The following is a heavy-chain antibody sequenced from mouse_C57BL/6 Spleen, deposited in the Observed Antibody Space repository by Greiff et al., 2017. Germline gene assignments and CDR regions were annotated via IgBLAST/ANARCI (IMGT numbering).Heavy chain of an antibody. Sequence: QVQLQQSGPGLVQPSQSLSITCTVSGFSLTSYGVHWVRQSPGKGLEWLGVIWSGGSTDYNAAFISRLSISKDNSKSQVFFKMNSLQADDTAIYYCVRAHSNYLAWFAYWGQGTLVTVSA. CDR2: IWSGGST. V-gene: IGHV2-2*01. J-gene: IGHJ3*01. CDR1: GFSLTSYG. D-gene: IGHD2-5*01. CDR3: VRAHSNYLAWFAY.